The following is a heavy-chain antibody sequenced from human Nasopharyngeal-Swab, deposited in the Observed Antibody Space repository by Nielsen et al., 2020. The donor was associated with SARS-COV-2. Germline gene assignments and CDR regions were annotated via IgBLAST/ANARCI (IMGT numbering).Heavy chain of an antibody. Sequence: GESLKISCAASGFTFSSYAMSWVRQAPGKGLEWVSVIYSGGSSTYYADSVKGRFTISRDNSKNTLYLQMNSLRAEDTAVYYCAKDQGSYYDYWGQGTLVTASS. CDR1: GFTFSSYA. CDR2: IYSGGSST. CDR3: AKDQGSYYDY. V-gene: IGHV3-23*03. J-gene: IGHJ4*02. D-gene: IGHD1-26*01.